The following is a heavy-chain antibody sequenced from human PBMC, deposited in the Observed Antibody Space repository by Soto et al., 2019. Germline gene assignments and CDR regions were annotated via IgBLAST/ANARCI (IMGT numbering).Heavy chain of an antibody. Sequence: QVQLVQSGAEVKKPGSSVKVSRKASGGTFSSYAISWVRQAPGQGLEWMGGIIPIFGTANYAQKFQGRVTITADESTSTAYMELSSLRSEDTAVYYCARDRYSGWQYYYYGMDVWGQGTTVTVSS. CDR3: ARDRYSGWQYYYYGMDV. D-gene: IGHD6-19*01. CDR1: GGTFSSYA. CDR2: IIPIFGTA. V-gene: IGHV1-69*12. J-gene: IGHJ6*02.